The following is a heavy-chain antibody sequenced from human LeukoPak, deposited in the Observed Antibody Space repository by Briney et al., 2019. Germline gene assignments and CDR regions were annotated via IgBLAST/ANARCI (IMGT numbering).Heavy chain of an antibody. CDR3: TRTRCSGGSCYFDY. D-gene: IGHD2-15*01. V-gene: IGHV3-49*04. CDR2: IRTKAYGGTT. J-gene: IGHJ4*02. Sequence: SLTLSCTASGCTLGDYGMSWVRQAPGKGMEWVGFIRTKAYGGTTEYAASVKVRLTTSRDDSKSIAYLQMNSLKTEHTAVYYCTRTRCSGGSCYFDYWGQGTLVTVS. CDR1: GCTLGDYG.